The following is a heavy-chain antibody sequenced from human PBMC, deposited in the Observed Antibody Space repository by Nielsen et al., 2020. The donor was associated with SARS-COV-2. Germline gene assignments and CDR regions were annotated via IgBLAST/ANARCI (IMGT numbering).Heavy chain of an antibody. V-gene: IGHV1-18*01. Sequence: ASVKVSCKASGYTFTSYGISWVRQAPGQGLEWMGWISAYNGNTNYAQKLQDRVTMTTDTSTSTAYMELRGLRSDDTAVYYCARSYYHDSSGEDAFDIWGQGTMVTVSS. D-gene: IGHD3-22*01. J-gene: IGHJ3*02. CDR2: ISAYNGNT. CDR1: GYTFTSYG. CDR3: ARSYYHDSSGEDAFDI.